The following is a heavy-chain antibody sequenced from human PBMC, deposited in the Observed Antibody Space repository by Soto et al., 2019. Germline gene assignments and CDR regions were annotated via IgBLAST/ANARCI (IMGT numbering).Heavy chain of an antibody. CDR3: ARSGAIAARMDV. V-gene: IGHV1-8*01. D-gene: IGHD2-15*01. CDR1: GYTFTSYD. CDR2: MNPNSGNT. Sequence: ASVKVSCKASGYTFTSYDINWVRQATGQGLEWMGWMNPNSGNTGYAQKFQGRVTMTRNTSISTAYMELSSLRSEDTAVYYRARSGAIAARMDVWGQGTTVTVSS. J-gene: IGHJ6*02.